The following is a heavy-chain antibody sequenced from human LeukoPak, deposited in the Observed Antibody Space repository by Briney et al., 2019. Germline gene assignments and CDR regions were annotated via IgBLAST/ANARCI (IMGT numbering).Heavy chain of an antibody. CDR2: IIPIFGTA. D-gene: IGHD3-22*01. Sequence: EASVKVSFKASGGTFSSYAISWVRQAPGQGLEWMGGIIPIFGTANYAQKFQGRVTITADESTSTAYMELSSLRSEDTAVYYCARVDYYDSSFDYWGQGTLVTVSS. V-gene: IGHV1-69*13. CDR1: GGTFSSYA. J-gene: IGHJ4*02. CDR3: ARVDYYDSSFDY.